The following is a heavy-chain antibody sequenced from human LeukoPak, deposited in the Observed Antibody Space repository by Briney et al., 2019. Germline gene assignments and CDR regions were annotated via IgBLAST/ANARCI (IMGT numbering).Heavy chain of an antibody. CDR1: GFSFSTYS. J-gene: IGHJ4*02. D-gene: IGHD3-22*01. Sequence: GGSLRLSCAASGFSFSTYSMNWVRQAPGKGLEWVSSISSSSYHIYYADSVKGRFTISRDNAKNSLYLQMDSLRAEDTAVYYCARRLYYDSSGYFYEPYNFDSWGQGTLVTVSS. V-gene: IGHV3-21*01. CDR2: ISSSSYHI. CDR3: ARRLYYDSSGYFYEPYNFDS.